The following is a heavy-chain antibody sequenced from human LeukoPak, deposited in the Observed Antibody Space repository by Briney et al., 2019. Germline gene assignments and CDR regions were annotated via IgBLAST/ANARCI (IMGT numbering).Heavy chain of an antibody. CDR1: GGTFSSYA. V-gene: IGHV1-69*13. J-gene: IGHJ3*02. D-gene: IGHD2-21*02. CDR2: IIPIFGTA. CDR3: ATKGVTTGNHDAFDI. Sequence: GASVKVSCKASGGTFSSYAISWVRQAPGQGLEWMGGIIPIFGTANYAQKFQGRVTITADESTSTAYMELSSLRSEDTAVYYCATKGVTTGNHDAFDIWGQGTMVTVSS.